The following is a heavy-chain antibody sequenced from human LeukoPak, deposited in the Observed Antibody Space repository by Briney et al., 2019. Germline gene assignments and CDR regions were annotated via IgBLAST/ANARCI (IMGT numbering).Heavy chain of an antibody. D-gene: IGHD3-22*01. J-gene: IGHJ6*03. V-gene: IGHV3-21*01. CDR2: ISGSTIYI. CDR3: ARDLLGYNYHYMDL. CDR1: GFTFSTYN. Sequence: GGFLRLSCAASGFTFSTYNMNWVRQAPGKGLEWVSSISGSTIYICYADSMKGRFTISRDNAKNSLYLQMNSLRAEDTAVYYCARDLLGYNYHYMDLWGKGTTVTVAS.